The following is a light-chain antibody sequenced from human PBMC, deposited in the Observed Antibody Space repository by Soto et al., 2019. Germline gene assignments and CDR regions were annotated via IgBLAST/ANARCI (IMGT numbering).Light chain of an antibody. J-gene: IGKJ5*01. CDR1: PSVTNL. V-gene: IGKV3-11*01. CDR3: QLRNVWLPVT. CDR2: GAF. Sequence: ELVLTQSPATLSLSPGERATLSCRASPSVTNLLAWNQQKPGQAPRLLIYGAFNRATGIPARFSGSGSGTDFTLTISSIAPEDSAVYYCQLRNVWLPVTFGQGTRLEIK.